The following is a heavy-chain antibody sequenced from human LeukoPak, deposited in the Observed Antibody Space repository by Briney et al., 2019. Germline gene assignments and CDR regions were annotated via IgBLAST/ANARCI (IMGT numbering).Heavy chain of an antibody. J-gene: IGHJ6*02. CDR1: GYTFTSYG. D-gene: IGHD1-26*01. CDR2: ISAYNGNT. CDR3: ARDHIAWELLRGYYYYGMDV. Sequence: ASVKVSCKASGYTFTSYGISWVRQAPGQGLEWMGWISAYNGNTNYAQKLQGRVTMTTDTSTSTAYMELRSLRSDDTAVYYCARDHIAWELLRGYYYYGMDVWGQGTTVTVSS. V-gene: IGHV1-18*01.